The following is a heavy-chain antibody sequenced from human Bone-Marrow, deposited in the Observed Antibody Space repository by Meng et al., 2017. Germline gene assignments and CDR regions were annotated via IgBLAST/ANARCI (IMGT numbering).Heavy chain of an antibody. CDR2: IYYSGST. CDR1: GGSFSGYY. D-gene: IGHD4-17*01. CDR3: ASLDYGDYGYFDY. J-gene: IGHJ4*02. Sequence: HVELPQWGAGLLTPSETLSLTCAVYGGSFSGYYLSWIRQPPGKGLEWIGYIYYSGSTNYNPSLKSRVTISVDTSKNQFSLKLSSVTAADTAVYYCASLDYGDYGYFDYWGQGTLVTVSS. V-gene: IGHV4-34*11.